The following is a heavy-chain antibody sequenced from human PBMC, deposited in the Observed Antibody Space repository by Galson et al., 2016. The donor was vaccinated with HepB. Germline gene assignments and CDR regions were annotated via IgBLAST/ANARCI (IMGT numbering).Heavy chain of an antibody. Sequence: SVKVSCKASGYTFTGYYIHWVRQAPGQGLEWMGWINPNSGGTNYAQKFQGRVTMTRDTSISTADMELSSLRSDDTAVYYCARGEQDADFWITDSGGGNWFDPWGQGTLVTVSS. J-gene: IGHJ5*02. CDR3: ARGEQDADFWITDSGGGNWFDP. V-gene: IGHV1-2*02. CDR1: GYTFTGYY. CDR2: INPNSGGT. D-gene: IGHD3-3*01.